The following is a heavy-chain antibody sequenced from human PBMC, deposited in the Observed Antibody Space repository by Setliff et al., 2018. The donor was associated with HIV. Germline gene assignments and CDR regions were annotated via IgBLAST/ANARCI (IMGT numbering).Heavy chain of an antibody. V-gene: IGHV4-38-2*01. CDR1: GYSLSSDYY. CDR3: ARHDCGGDCSINWFDP. D-gene: IGHD2-21*02. J-gene: IGHJ5*02. Sequence: SETLSLTCAVSGYSLSSDYYWGWIRQPPGKGLEWIASIYHSGSTCYNPALKSRVTLSLDTSKNQFSLELTSVTAADTAVYYCARHDCGGDCSINWFDPWGQGTLVTVSS. CDR2: IYHSGST.